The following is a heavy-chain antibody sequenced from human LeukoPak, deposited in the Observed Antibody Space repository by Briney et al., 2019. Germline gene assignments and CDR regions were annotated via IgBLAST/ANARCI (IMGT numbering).Heavy chain of an antibody. Sequence: GESLKISCKGSGYSFTTYWIGWVRQMPGKGLDWMGIIYPGDSATRSSPSFPGQVTISADKSISTAYLQWSSLKASDTAMYYCARRLTYYSDYRPYFDYWGQGTPVTVSS. CDR1: GYSFTTYW. CDR2: IYPGDSAT. V-gene: IGHV5-51*01. D-gene: IGHD5-12*01. J-gene: IGHJ4*02. CDR3: ARRLTYYSDYRPYFDY.